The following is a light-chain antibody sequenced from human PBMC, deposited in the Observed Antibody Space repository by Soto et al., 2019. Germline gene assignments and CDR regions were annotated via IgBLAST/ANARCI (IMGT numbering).Light chain of an antibody. CDR2: AAS. V-gene: IGKV1-39*01. J-gene: IGKJ5*01. CDR1: QSISRY. CDR3: QQRSNWPPT. Sequence: DIQMTQSPSSLSASVGDRVTITCRASQSISRYLNWYQQEPGKAPKLLIYAASTLQSGVPSRFSGSGSGTDFTLTISSLQPEDFATYYCQQRSNWPPTFCQGTRLEIK.